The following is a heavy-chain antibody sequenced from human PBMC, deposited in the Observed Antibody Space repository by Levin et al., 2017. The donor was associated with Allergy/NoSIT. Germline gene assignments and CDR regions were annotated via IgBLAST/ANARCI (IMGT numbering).Heavy chain of an antibody. V-gene: IGHV1-8*01. CDR2: MNPNSGNT. CDR1: GYTFTSYD. Sequence: GESLKISCKASGYTFTSYDINWVRQATGQGLEWMGWMNPNSGNTGYAQKFQGRVTMTRNTSISTAYMELSSLRSEDTAVYYCARTGIPLGYCSGGSCYDHTWFDPWGQGTLVTVSS. CDR3: ARTGIPLGYCSGGSCYDHTWFDP. J-gene: IGHJ5*02. D-gene: IGHD2-15*01.